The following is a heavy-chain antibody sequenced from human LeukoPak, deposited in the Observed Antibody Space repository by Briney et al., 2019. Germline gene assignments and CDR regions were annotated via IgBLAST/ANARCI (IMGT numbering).Heavy chain of an antibody. D-gene: IGHD1-26*01. Sequence: GGSLSLSCALSGFTFSIYDLSWVRQSPGEALEWVSALCDHSTNTWCADSVKGRLTISRHNSKNTLYLQMNSLRADDTAVYYCAKVAWEQVHPDCWSQGALVTVSS. CDR2: LCDHSTNT. J-gene: IGHJ4*02. CDR3: AKVAWEQVHPDC. V-gene: IGHV3-23*01. CDR1: GFTFSIYD.